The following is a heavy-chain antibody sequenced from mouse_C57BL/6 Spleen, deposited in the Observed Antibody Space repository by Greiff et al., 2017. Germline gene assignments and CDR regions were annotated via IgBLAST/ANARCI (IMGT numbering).Heavy chain of an antibody. J-gene: IGHJ2*01. D-gene: IGHD1-1*01. CDR3: ARSGTTVVATDFDY. V-gene: IGHV1-18*01. Sequence: VQLKESGPELVKPGASVKIPCKASGYTFTDYNMDWVKQSHGKSLEWIGDINPNNGGTIYNQKFTGKATLTVDKSSSTAYMELRSLTSEDTAVXYCARSGTTVVATDFDYWGQGTTLTVSS. CDR2: INPNNGGT. CDR1: GYTFTDYN.